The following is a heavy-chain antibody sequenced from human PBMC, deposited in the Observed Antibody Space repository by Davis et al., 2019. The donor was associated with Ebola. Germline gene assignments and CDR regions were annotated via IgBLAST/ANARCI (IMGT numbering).Heavy chain of an antibody. CDR2: VYPTVST. CDR1: GASLSSYY. Sequence: PSETLSLTCSVSGASLSSYYWSWIRQPAGKGPECIGRVYPTVSTTYIPSLKSRVTMSVDTSKNQISLKLSSVTAADTAIYYCARLQRHRPWYFDLWGRGTLVIVYS. J-gene: IGHJ2*01. V-gene: IGHV4-4*07. CDR3: ARLQRHRPWYFDL. D-gene: IGHD2-21*01.